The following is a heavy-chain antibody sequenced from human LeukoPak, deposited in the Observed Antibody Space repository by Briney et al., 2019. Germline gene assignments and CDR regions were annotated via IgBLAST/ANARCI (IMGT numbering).Heavy chain of an antibody. Sequence: ASVKVSCKASGYRFINYDISWVRQAPGQGLEWMGWISVYNANTNYAQKLQGRVTMTTDTSTCTAYMELRSLRSVDTAVYYCARDHWQTPSYFDYWGQGTLVTVSS. CDR2: ISVYNANT. CDR1: GYRFINYD. D-gene: IGHD1-1*01. CDR3: ARDHWQTPSYFDY. V-gene: IGHV1-18*01. J-gene: IGHJ4*02.